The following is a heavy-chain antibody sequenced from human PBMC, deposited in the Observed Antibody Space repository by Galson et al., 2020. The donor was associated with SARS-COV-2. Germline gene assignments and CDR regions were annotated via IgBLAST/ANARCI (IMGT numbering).Heavy chain of an antibody. CDR1: GYTFSGHY. Sequence: ASVQVSCKASGYTFSGHYMHWVRLAPGQGLEWMGRINPNSGDTDVAQKFQGRVTMTTDTSLTTAYMELSRLTSDDTAVYYCTRGGNSCPFYHFDPGGQGTRVTVSS. CDR2: INPNSGDT. CDR3: TRGGNSCPFYHFDP. J-gene: IGHJ5*02. D-gene: IGHD2-2*01. V-gene: IGHV1-2*06.